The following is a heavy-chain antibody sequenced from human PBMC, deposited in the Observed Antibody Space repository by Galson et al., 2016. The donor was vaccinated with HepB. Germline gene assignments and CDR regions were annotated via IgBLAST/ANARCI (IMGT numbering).Heavy chain of an antibody. D-gene: IGHD4-23*01. Sequence: SLRLSCAVSGFTLSDYSMSWVRQAPGKGLEWVSSISSASDYLYYRESVKGRFPISRDNAKNSLFLQMNSLRVEDTAVYYCARPRYGGNSWTYDPWGQGTLVIVSS. J-gene: IGHJ5*02. CDR3: ARPRYGGNSWTYDP. CDR2: ISSASDYL. V-gene: IGHV3-21*01. CDR1: GFTLSDYS.